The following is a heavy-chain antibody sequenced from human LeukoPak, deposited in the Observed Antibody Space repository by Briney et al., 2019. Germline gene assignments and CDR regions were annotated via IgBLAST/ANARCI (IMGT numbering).Heavy chain of an antibody. CDR3: ARVCITMVRGVIGFDY. V-gene: IGHV4-61*05. Sequence: SETLSLTCTVSGYSISSGYYWGWIRQPPGKGLEWIGYIYYSGSTNYNPSLKSRVTISVDTSKNQFSLKLSSVTAADTAVYYCARVCITMVRGVIGFDYWGQGTLVTVSS. D-gene: IGHD3-10*01. J-gene: IGHJ4*02. CDR2: IYYSGST. CDR1: GYSISSGYY.